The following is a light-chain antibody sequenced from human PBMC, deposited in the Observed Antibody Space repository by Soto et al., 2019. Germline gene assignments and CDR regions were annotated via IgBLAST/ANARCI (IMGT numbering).Light chain of an antibody. Sequence: ELVLTQSPGTLSLSAGERATLSCRASQSVSSNYLAWYQQKPGQAPRLLIYGESSRATGIPDRFSGSGSGTDLTLTISRLEPEDFAVYYCQHYGSSPETFGQGTKVDIK. J-gene: IGKJ1*01. CDR2: GES. CDR1: QSVSSNY. V-gene: IGKV3-20*01. CDR3: QHYGSSPET.